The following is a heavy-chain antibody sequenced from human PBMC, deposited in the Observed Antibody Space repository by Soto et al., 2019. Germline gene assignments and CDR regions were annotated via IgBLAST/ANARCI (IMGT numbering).Heavy chain of an antibody. CDR1: GYTFTTYG. J-gene: IGHJ4*02. CDR3: ARDPYLGDHQY. Sequence: QVQLVQSGGEVKKPGASVKVSCKTSGYTFTTYGISWVRQAPGQGLECVGWISAYSGKTYYAQKFQGKVTMTTDTSTNTAYLELRSLRSDDTAVYYCARDPYLGDHQYWGQGTLVTVSS. V-gene: IGHV1-18*01. D-gene: IGHD3-16*01. CDR2: ISAYSGKT.